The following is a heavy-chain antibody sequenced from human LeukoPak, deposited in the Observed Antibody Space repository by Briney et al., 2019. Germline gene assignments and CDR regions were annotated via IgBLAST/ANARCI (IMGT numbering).Heavy chain of an antibody. D-gene: IGHD3-10*01. CDR2: IWYDGSNK. J-gene: IGHJ4*02. V-gene: IGHV3-33*01. CDR1: GFTFSSYG. CDR3: ARDRYYGSGNFDY. Sequence: PGGSLRLSCAASGFTFSSYGMHWVRQAPGKGLEWVAVIWYDGSNKYYADSVKGRFTISRDNSKSTLYLQMNSLRAEDTAVYYCARDRYYGSGNFDYWGQGTLVTVSS.